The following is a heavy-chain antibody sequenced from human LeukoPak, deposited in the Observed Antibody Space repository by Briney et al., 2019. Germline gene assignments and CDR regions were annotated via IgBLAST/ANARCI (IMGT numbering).Heavy chain of an antibody. CDR1: GGSFSGYY. D-gene: IGHD2-2*01. V-gene: IGHV4-34*01. Sequence: PSETLSLTCAVYGGSFSGYYWSWIRQPPGKGLEWIGEINHSGSTNYNPSLKSRVTISVDTSKNQFSLKLSSVTAADTAVYYCARGGVRGCGSTSCYHYFDYWGQGTLVTVSS. CDR2: INHSGST. CDR3: ARGGVRGCGSTSCYHYFDY. J-gene: IGHJ4*02.